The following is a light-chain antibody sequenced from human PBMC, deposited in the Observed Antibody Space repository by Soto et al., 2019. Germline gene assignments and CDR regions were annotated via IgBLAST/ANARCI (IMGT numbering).Light chain of an antibody. Sequence: DIQMTQSPSSLSASVGDRVTITCRASQGITNYLACYQQKPGKVPKLLIYVASTLQSGVPSRFSGTGSGTDFTLTISNLQPEDVATYYCQKCDSAPLTFGGGTKVEIK. CDR3: QKCDSAPLT. J-gene: IGKJ4*01. V-gene: IGKV1-27*01. CDR2: VAS. CDR1: QGITNY.